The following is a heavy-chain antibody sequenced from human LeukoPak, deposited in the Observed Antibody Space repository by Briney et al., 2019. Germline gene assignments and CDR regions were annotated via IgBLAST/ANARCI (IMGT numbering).Heavy chain of an antibody. D-gene: IGHD2-15*01. CDR2: IYHSGST. J-gene: IGHJ3*02. Sequence: SETLSLTCAVSGGSISSGGYSWSWIRQPPGKGLEWIGYIYHSGSTYYNPSLKSRVTISVDRSKNQFSLKLSSVTAADTAVYYCARRDCSGGSCDTDDAFDIWGQGTMVTVSS. CDR3: ARRDCSGGSCDTDDAFDI. CDR1: GGSISSGGYS. V-gene: IGHV4-30-2*01.